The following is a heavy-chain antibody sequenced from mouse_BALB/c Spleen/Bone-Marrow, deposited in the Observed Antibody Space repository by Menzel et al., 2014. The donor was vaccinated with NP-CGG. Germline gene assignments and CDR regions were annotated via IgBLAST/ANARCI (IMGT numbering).Heavy chain of an antibody. Sequence: EVKLVESGGGLVQPGRSRKLSCAASGFTFSSFGMHWVRQAPEKGLEWVAYISSGSSIIYYADTVKGRLTNSRDDPKNPLFLQMTSLRSEDTAMYYCTRGGNWDDFDYWGQGTTLTVSS. CDR2: ISSGSSII. J-gene: IGHJ2*01. CDR3: TRGGNWDDFDY. D-gene: IGHD4-1*01. CDR1: GFTFSSFG. V-gene: IGHV5-17*02.